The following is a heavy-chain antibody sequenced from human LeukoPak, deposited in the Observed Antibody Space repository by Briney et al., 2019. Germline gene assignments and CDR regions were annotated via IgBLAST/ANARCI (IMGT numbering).Heavy chain of an antibody. CDR2: ISGSGGRT. CDR1: GFTLSSYA. J-gene: IGHJ4*02. V-gene: IGHV3-23*01. Sequence: GGSLRLSCAASGFTLSSYAMSWVRQAPGKGLEWVSAISGSGGRTYYADSVKGRFTISRDNSKNTLYLQMNSLRAEDTAVYYCAKGGSPYYYDSSGYYYPDYWGQGTLVTVS. D-gene: IGHD3-22*01. CDR3: AKGGSPYYYDSSGYYYPDY.